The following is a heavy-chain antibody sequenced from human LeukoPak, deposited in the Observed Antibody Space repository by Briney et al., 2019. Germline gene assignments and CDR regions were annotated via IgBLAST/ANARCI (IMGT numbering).Heavy chain of an antibody. CDR3: ATSRGYDFDY. CDR2: IYDGGST. CDR1: GFTVSSNY. J-gene: IGHJ4*02. D-gene: IGHD2-15*01. Sequence: GGSLRLSCAASGFTVSSNYMSWVRQAPGKGLEWVSVIYDGGSTNYADSVKGRFTISRDNSKNTVFLQMNSLRAEDTAVYYCATSRGYDFDYWGQGTLVTVSS. V-gene: IGHV3-66*01.